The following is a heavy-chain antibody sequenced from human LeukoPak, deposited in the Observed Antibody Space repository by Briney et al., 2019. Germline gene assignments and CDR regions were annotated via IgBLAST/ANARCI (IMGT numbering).Heavy chain of an antibody. D-gene: IGHD3-3*01. CDR3: ARGGYYDFWSGYYPPDNWFDP. V-gene: IGHV1-8*03. Sequence: ASVKVSCKASGYTFTSYDINWVRQATGQGLEWMGWMNPNSGNTGYAQKFQGRVTITRNTSISTAYMELSSLRSEDTAVYYCARGGYYDFWSGYYPPDNWFDPWGQGTLVTVSS. CDR2: MNPNSGNT. CDR1: GYTFTSYD. J-gene: IGHJ5*02.